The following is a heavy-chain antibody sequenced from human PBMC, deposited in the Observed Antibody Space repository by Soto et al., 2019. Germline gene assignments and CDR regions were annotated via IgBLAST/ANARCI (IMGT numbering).Heavy chain of an antibody. CDR2: IYYSGNT. CDR3: ARDKITGYFDD. D-gene: IGHD2-8*02. J-gene: IGHJ4*02. V-gene: IGHV4-39*02. Sequence: SETLSLTCTVSGGSINSGSYYWGWIRQPPGKGLEWIGSIYYSGNTYYNPSLNSRVTISVDTSKNQFSLRLSSVTAAGTAVYYCARDKITGYFDDWGQGTMVTVS. CDR1: GGSINSGSYY.